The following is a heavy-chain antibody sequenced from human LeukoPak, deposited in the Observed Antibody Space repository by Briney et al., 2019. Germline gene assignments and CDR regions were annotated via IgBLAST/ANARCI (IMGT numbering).Heavy chain of an antibody. CDR1: GGSISSYY. CDR2: IYYSGST. J-gene: IGHJ4*02. V-gene: IGHV4-59*01. Sequence: SDTLSLTCTVSGGSISSYYWNWIQQPPGKGLEWIGYIYYSGSTNYNPSLKSRVTISVDTSKNQFSLKLSSVTAADTAVYYCARDNDSRDPPHFDYWGQGTLVTVSS. CDR3: ARDNDSRDPPHFDY. D-gene: IGHD3-16*01.